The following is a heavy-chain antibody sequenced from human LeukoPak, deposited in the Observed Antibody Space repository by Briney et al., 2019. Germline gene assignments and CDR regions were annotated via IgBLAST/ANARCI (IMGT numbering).Heavy chain of an antibody. CDR2: ISYDGSNK. V-gene: IGHV3-30*04. J-gene: IGHJ5*02. D-gene: IGHD3-10*01. CDR1: GFTFSSYA. Sequence: GGSLRLSCAASGFTFSSYAMHWVRQAPGKGLEWVAVISYDGSNKYYADSVKGRFTISRDNSKNTLYLQMNSLRAEDTAVYYCAKTLTGSWFDPWGQGTLVTVSS. CDR3: AKTLTGSWFDP.